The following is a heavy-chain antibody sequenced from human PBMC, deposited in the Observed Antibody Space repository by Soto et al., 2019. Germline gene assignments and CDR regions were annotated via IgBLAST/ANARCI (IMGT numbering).Heavy chain of an antibody. J-gene: IGHJ4*02. CDR3: ARSPGSGDYVDY. V-gene: IGHV4-61*01. CDR2: IYFSGTT. CDR1: GGSVSSDSYY. Sequence: QVQLQESGPRLVQPSETLSLTCSVSGGSVSSDSYYWSWIRQPPGAGLEWIGYIYFSGTTNYNHSLESRVTILVDSSKNQFSLKLSSVTAADTAVYYCARSPGSGDYVDYWGQGTLVAVSS. D-gene: IGHD4-17*01.